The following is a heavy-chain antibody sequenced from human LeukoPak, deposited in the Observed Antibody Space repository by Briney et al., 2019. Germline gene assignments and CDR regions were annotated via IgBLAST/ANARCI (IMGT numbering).Heavy chain of an antibody. J-gene: IGHJ3*02. CDR3: SRDGGDYYYSAFDI. Sequence: GGSLRLSCAASGFIFRDYIVDWVRQAPGKGLEWIGRVRRAINSSTTEYAAPVKGRFIISRDDSKNSMHLHMNSLKTDDTAVYYCSRDGGDYYYSAFDIWGQGTTVIVSS. D-gene: IGHD2-21*01. CDR2: VRRAINSSTT. CDR1: GFIFRDYI. V-gene: IGHV3-72*01.